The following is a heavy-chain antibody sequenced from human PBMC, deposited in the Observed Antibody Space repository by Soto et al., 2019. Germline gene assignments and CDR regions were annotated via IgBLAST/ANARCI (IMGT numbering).Heavy chain of an antibody. CDR1: GFTFSTYA. D-gene: IGHD1-26*01. V-gene: IGHV3-23*01. J-gene: IGHJ4*02. CDR3: AKGSYRPHDY. Sequence: GGSLRLSCAASGFTFSTYAMSWVRQAPGKGLEWVSAISGSGDTTYYANSVKGRFTISRDNSKNTLYLQMNSLRAEDTAVYYCAKGSYRPHDYWGQGTLVPVSS. CDR2: ISGSGDTT.